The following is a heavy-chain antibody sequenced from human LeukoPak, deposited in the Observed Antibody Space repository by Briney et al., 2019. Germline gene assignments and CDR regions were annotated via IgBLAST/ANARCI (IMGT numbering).Heavy chain of an antibody. D-gene: IGHD6-19*01. CDR2: IYYSGST. J-gene: IGHJ5*02. V-gene: IGHV4-59*01. CDR1: GGSISSYY. Sequence: SETLSLTCTVSGGSISSYYWSWIRQPPGKGLEWIGYIYYSGSTNYNPSLKSRVNISVDTSKNQFSLKLSSVAAADTAVYYCARWRASVAGDWFDPWGQGTLVTVSS. CDR3: ARWRASVAGDWFDP.